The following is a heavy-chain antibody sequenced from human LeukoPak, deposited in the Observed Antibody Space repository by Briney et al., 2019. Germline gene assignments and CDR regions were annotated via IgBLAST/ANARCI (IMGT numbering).Heavy chain of an antibody. CDR1: GFTFSSYS. Sequence: GGSLRLFCAASGFTFSSYSMNWVRQAPGKGLEWVSSISSSSSYIYYADSVKGRFTISRDNAKNSLYLQMNSLRAEDTAVYYCVTSSVVVPAAIPFWGQGTLVTVSS. CDR3: VTSSVVVPAAIPF. CDR2: ISSSSSYI. D-gene: IGHD2-2*01. J-gene: IGHJ4*02. V-gene: IGHV3-21*01.